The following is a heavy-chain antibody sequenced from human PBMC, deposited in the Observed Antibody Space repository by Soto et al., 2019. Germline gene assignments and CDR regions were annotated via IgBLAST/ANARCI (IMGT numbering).Heavy chain of an antibody. CDR3: AKERLASGFDY. D-gene: IGHD3-3*01. Sequence: EVQLLDSGGGLVQPGGSLRLSCEASGLTFSNYAMNWVRQAPGKGLEWVLGISGGGDNTYYADSVKGRFTISRDNSKNTVFLQMNSLRAEDTAVYYCAKERLASGFDYWGQGTLVTVSS. V-gene: IGHV3-23*01. J-gene: IGHJ4*02. CDR1: GLTFSNYA. CDR2: ISGGGDNT.